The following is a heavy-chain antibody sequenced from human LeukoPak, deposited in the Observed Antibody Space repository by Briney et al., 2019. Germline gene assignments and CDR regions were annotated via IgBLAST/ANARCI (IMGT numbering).Heavy chain of an antibody. Sequence: GGSLRLSCAASGFTFSSYSMNWVRQAPGKGLEWVSAISSSGGSTYYADSVKGRFTISRDNSKNTLYLQMNSLRAEDTAVYYCAKVPLVTAFKYFDYWGQGTLVTVSS. V-gene: IGHV3-23*01. CDR2: ISSSGGST. CDR3: AKVPLVTAFKYFDY. D-gene: IGHD2-21*02. CDR1: GFTFSSYS. J-gene: IGHJ4*02.